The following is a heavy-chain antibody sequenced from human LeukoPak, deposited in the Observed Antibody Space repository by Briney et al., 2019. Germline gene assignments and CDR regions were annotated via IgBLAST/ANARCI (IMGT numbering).Heavy chain of an antibody. Sequence: GGSLRLSCAASGFTFSSYWMSWVRQAPGKGLEWVDNIKQDGSEKYYVDSVKGRFTISRDNAKNSLYLQMNSLRAEDTAVYYCARDSYFCPMDVWGQGTTVTVSS. CDR2: IKQDGSEK. D-gene: IGHD3-3*01. V-gene: IGHV3-7*04. CDR1: GFTFSSYW. J-gene: IGHJ6*02. CDR3: ARDSYFCPMDV.